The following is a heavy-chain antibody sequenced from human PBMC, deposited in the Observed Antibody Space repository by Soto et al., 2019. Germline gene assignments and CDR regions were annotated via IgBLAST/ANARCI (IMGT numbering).Heavy chain of an antibody. CDR1: GYTFTKFH. Sequence: ASVKVSCKASGYTFTKFHIHWVRQAPGQGLEWMGMIDPSGGVTRDAQRFQGRITMTSDTSTSTAYMELRSLRSDDTAVYYCARSVKGYYYDSGGYYNWFDPWGQGTLVTVSS. V-gene: IGHV1-46*01. CDR2: IDPSGGVT. J-gene: IGHJ5*02. D-gene: IGHD3-22*01. CDR3: ARSVKGYYYDSGGYYNWFDP.